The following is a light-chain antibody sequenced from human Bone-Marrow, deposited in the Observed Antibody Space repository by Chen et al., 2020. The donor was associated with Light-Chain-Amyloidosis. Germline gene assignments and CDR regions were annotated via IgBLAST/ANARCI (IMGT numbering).Light chain of an antibody. V-gene: IGKV3-20*01. J-gene: IGKJ1*01. CDR3: QQYWT. CDR2: GAS. CDR1: QSVSSSY. Sequence: DIVLTQSPGTLSLSPGERATLSCRASQSVSSSYLAWYQQKPGQAPRLLIYGASSRATGIPDRFSGRGSGTDFTLTISRLEPEDFAVYYCQQYWTFGQGTKVEIK.